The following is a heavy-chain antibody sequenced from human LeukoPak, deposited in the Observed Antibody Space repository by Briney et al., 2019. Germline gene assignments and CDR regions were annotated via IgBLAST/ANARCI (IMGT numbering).Heavy chain of an antibody. Sequence: ASVTVSCKASDGTFSSYAISWVRQAPGQGLEWMGRIIPILGIANYAQKFQGRVTITADKSTSTAYMELSSLRSEDTAVYYCARDHGMDVWGQGTTVTVSS. CDR1: DGTFSSYA. CDR2: IIPILGIA. J-gene: IGHJ6*02. V-gene: IGHV1-69*04. CDR3: ARDHGMDV.